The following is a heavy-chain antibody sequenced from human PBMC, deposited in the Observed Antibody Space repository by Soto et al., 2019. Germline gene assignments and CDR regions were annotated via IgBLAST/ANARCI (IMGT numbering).Heavy chain of an antibody. CDR2: IYYSGST. CDR3: ARDLGYYDFWSGSLGPYGMDV. Sequence: SETLSLTCTVSGGSISSYYWSWIRQPPGKGLEWIGYIYYSGSTNYNPSLKSRVTISVDTFKNQFSLKLSSVTAADTAVYYCARDLGYYDFWSGSLGPYGMDVWGQGTTVTVSS. J-gene: IGHJ6*02. CDR1: GGSISSYY. V-gene: IGHV4-59*01. D-gene: IGHD3-3*01.